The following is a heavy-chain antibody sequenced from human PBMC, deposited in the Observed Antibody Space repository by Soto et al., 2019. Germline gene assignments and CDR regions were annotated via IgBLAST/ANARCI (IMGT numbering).Heavy chain of an antibody. D-gene: IGHD3-16*01. V-gene: IGHV4-30-4*01. CDR1: GGSISSGDYY. CDR2: IYYSGST. Sequence: PSETLSLTCTVSGGSISSGDYYWSWIRQPPGKGLEWIGYIYYSGSTYYNPSLKSRVTISVDTSKNQFSLKLSSVTAADTAVYYCARAPSSKLYYDYVWGSPYFDYWGQGTLVTV. J-gene: IGHJ4*02. CDR3: ARAPSSKLYYDYVWGSPYFDY.